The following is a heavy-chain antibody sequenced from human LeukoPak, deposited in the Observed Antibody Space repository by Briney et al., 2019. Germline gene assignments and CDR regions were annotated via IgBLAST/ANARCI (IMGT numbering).Heavy chain of an antibody. D-gene: IGHD3-16*01. V-gene: IGHV3-21*01. CDR1: GFTFSSYS. J-gene: IGHJ4*02. CDR3: ARDPDYDPPSDQ. CDR2: ISSSSSYI. Sequence: GGSLRLSCAASGFTFSSYSMNWVRQAPGKGLEWVSSISSSSSYIYYADSVKGRFTISRDNAKNSLYLQMNSLRAEDTAVYYCARDPDYDPPSDQWGQGTLVTVSS.